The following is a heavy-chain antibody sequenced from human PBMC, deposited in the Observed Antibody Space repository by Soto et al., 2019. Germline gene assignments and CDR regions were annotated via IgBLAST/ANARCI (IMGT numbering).Heavy chain of an antibody. V-gene: IGHV1-69*13. CDR1: GGTFSSYA. CDR3: VKTYYYGSGTGRGGGDFDY. CDR2: IIPIFGTA. J-gene: IGHJ4*02. Sequence: SVKVSCKASGGTFSSYAISWVRQAPGQGLEWMGGIIPIFGTANYAQKFQGRVTITADESTSTAYMELSSLRSEDTAVYYCVKTYYYGSGTGRGGGDFDYWGQGTLVTVSS. D-gene: IGHD3-10*01.